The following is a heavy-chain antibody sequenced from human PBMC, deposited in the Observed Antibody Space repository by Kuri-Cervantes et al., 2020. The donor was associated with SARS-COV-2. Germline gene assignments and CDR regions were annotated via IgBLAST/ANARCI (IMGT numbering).Heavy chain of an antibody. CDR2: IYYSGST. D-gene: IGHD3-3*01. CDR3: ARQVENVRFLEWLQGDY. Sequence: SETLSLTCTVSGGSISSSSYYWGWIRQPPGKGLEWIGSIYYSGSTYYNPSLKSRVTISVDTSKNQFSLKLSSVTAADTAVYYCARQVENVRFLEWLQGDYWGQGTLVTVSS. V-gene: IGHV4-39*01. J-gene: IGHJ4*02. CDR1: GGSISSSSYY.